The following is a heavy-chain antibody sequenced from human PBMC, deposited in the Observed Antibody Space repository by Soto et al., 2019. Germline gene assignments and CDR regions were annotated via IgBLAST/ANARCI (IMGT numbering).Heavy chain of an antibody. V-gene: IGHV4-39*01. Sequence: PSETLSLTCTVSGGSISSSSYYWGWIRQPPGKGLEWIGSIYYSGSTYYNPSLKSRVTISVDTSKNQFSLKLSPVTAADTAVYYCAKLDIVVVPAAIAPWDYYGMDVWGQGTTVTVSS. CDR3: AKLDIVVVPAAIAPWDYYGMDV. CDR2: IYYSGST. CDR1: GGSISSSSYY. J-gene: IGHJ6*02. D-gene: IGHD2-2*02.